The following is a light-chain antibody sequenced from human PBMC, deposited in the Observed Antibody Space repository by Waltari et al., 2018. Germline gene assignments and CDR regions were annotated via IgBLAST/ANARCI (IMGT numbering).Light chain of an antibody. J-gene: IGLJ2*01. CDR3: QSADSDFANHVL. V-gene: IGLV3-25*03. CDR1: ALPKLY. CDR2: KDT. Sequence: SYDLTQPPSVSVSPGQTARITCSGNALPKLYSYWYQQKPGQPPLLLIYKDTQRASGIPERFSGSTSGTTVTLTISGVQAEDAADYYCQSADSDFANHVLFGGGTQLTVL.